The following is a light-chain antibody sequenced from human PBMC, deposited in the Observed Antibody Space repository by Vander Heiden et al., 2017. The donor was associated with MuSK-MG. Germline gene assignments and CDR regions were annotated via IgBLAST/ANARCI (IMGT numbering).Light chain of an antibody. V-gene: IGLV4-69*01. Sequence: QLVLTQSPSASASLGASVKLTCTLSSGHSSYAIAWHPQQPEKGPPYLMKLNSDGSHSKGDGIPDRFSGSSSGAERDLTIASLQAEDDADYYCQTWGTGIVVFGGGTKLTVL. J-gene: IGLJ2*01. CDR2: LNSDGSH. CDR1: SGHSSYA. CDR3: QTWGTGIVV.